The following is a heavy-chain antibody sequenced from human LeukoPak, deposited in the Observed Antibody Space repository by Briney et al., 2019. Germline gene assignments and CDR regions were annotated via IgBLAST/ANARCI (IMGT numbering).Heavy chain of an antibody. D-gene: IGHD2-2*01. J-gene: IGHJ4*02. V-gene: IGHV3-21*01. CDR3: VTSDIVVVPAAMPNDY. Sequence: GGSLRLSCAASGFTFSSYNMNWVRQAPGKGLEWLSSISSSNSVIYYADSVKGRFTISRDNAENSLHLQMNSLRAEDTAVYYCVTSDIVVVPAAMPNDYWGQGTLVTVSS. CDR2: ISSSNSVI. CDR1: GFTFSSYN.